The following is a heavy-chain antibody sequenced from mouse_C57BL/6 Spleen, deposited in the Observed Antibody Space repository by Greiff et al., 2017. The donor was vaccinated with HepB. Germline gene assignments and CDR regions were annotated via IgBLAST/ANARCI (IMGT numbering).Heavy chain of an antibody. J-gene: IGHJ2*01. Sequence: VQLQQSGAELVKPGASVKMSCKASGYTFTSYWITWVKQRPGQGLAWTGDIYPGSGSTNYNEKFKSKATLTVDTSSSTAYMQLSSLTSEDSAVYYCASSLYDGYYVGYWGQGTTRTVSS. CDR2: IYPGSGST. CDR3: ASSLYDGYYVGY. D-gene: IGHD2-3*01. CDR1: GYTFTSYW. V-gene: IGHV1-55*01.